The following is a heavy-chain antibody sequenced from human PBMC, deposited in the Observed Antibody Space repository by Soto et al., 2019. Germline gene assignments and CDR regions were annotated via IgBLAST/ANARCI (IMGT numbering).Heavy chain of an antibody. J-gene: IGHJ6*02. CDR3: AKDMSQSRHNGRRKAVAYDHAMDV. D-gene: IGHD2-15*01. V-gene: IGHV3-9*01. Sequence: GGTLRLSCAASGCTFDDYAMHWVRQAPGKGLEWVSGSSWNSDSIGYADSVKGRCTISRDNAKNSLYLQMNSLRTEDTAFYYCAKDMSQSRHNGRRKAVAYDHAMDVWGQGTTVTVSS. CDR2: SSWNSDSI. CDR1: GCTFDDYA.